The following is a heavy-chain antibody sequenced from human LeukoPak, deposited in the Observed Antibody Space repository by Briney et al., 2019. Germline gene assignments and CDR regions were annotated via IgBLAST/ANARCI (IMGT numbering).Heavy chain of an antibody. CDR1: GGSFSGYY. CDR2: INHSGST. Sequence: SETLSLTCAVYGGSFSGYYWSWIRQPPGKGLEWIGEINHSGSTNYNPSLKSRVTISVDTSKNQFSLKLSSVTAADTAVYYCARIVGGDIDYWGQGTLVTVSS. V-gene: IGHV4-34*01. CDR3: ARIVGGDIDY. J-gene: IGHJ4*02. D-gene: IGHD5-12*01.